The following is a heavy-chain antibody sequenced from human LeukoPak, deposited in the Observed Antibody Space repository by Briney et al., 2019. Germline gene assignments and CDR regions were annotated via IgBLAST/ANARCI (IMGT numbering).Heavy chain of an antibody. J-gene: IGHJ6*03. CDR2: INHSGST. Sequence: SETLSLTCAVYGGSFSGYYWSWIRQPPGKGLEWIGEINHSGSTNYNPSLKSRVTISVDTSKNQFSLKLSSVTAADTAVYYCARGRIAVAGTLGYMDVWGKGTTVTVSS. D-gene: IGHD6-19*01. V-gene: IGHV4-34*01. CDR1: GGSFSGYY. CDR3: ARGRIAVAGTLGYMDV.